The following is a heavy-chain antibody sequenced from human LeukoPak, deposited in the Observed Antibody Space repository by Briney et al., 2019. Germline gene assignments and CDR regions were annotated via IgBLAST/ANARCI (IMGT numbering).Heavy chain of an antibody. CDR1: GGSISNYY. D-gene: IGHD6-19*01. CDR3: ARHYVDSNGWYHPDY. CDR2: IYYTGTT. Sequence: SETLSLTCTVSGGSISNYYWSWIRQTLGKGLEWIGYIYYTGTTDSNPSLESRVTISVDTSKNQFSLKLSSVTAADTAVYYCARHYVDSNGWYHPDYWGQGTLVTVSS. V-gene: IGHV4-59*08. J-gene: IGHJ4*02.